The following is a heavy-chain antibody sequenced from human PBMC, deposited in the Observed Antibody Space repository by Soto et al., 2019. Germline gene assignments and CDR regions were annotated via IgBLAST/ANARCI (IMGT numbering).Heavy chain of an antibody. Sequence: PSETLSLTCTVSGGSVNSDSYYWSWIRQPPGRGLEWIGYTYYTGSTSYNPSLKSRVTLSIDTSRNQFSLKLSSVTAADTAVYYCAREFSNSPEAFDSWGQGSLVTVSS. D-gene: IGHD6-6*01. CDR2: TYYTGST. CDR1: GGSVNSDSYY. CDR3: AREFSNSPEAFDS. J-gene: IGHJ4*02. V-gene: IGHV4-61*01.